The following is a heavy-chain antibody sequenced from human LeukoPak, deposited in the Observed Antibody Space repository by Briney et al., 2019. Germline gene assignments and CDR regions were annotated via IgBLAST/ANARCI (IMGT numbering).Heavy chain of an antibody. CDR3: AREGEQQLARELDY. D-gene: IGHD6-13*01. CDR1: GGSFSSYA. CDR2: IIPIFGTP. V-gene: IGHV1-69*13. Sequence: ASVKVSCKASGGSFSSYAISWVRQAPGQGLEWMGGIIPIFGTPNYAQKFQGRVTISADDSTSTAYMELRSLRSEDTAVYYCAREGEQQLARELDYWGQGTLVTVSS. J-gene: IGHJ4*02.